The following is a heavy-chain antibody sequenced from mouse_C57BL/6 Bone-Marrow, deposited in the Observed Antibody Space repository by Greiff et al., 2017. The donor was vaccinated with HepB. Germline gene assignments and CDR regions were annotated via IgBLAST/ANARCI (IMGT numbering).Heavy chain of an antibody. D-gene: IGHD1-1*02. CDR1: GYTFTDYE. J-gene: IGHJ2*01. Sequence: VHLVESGAELVRPGASVTLSCKASGYTFTDYEMHWVKQTPVHGLEWIGAIDPETGGTAYNQKFKGKAILTADKSSSTAYMELRSLTSEDSAVYYCPHYSYYFDYWGQGTTLTVSS. CDR3: PHYSYYFDY. CDR2: IDPETGGT. V-gene: IGHV1-15*01.